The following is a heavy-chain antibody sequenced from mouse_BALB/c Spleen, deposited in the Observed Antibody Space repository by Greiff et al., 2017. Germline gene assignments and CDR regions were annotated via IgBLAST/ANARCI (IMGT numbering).Heavy chain of an antibody. CDR1: GYTFTSYY. D-gene: IGHD1-1*01. CDR2: INPSNGGT. CDR3: TREGFWDTVVATRGYYAMDY. Sequence: QVQLKESGAELVKPGASVKLSCKASGYTFTSYYMYWVKQRPGQGLEWIGEINPSNGGTNFNEKFKSKATLTVDKSSSTAYMQLSSLTSEDSAVYYCTREGFWDTVVATRGYYAMDYWGQGTSVTVSS. V-gene: IGHV1S81*02. J-gene: IGHJ4*01.